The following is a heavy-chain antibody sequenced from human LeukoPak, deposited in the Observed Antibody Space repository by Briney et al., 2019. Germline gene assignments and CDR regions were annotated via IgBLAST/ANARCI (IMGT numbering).Heavy chain of an antibody. CDR1: GFTFDDYA. D-gene: IGHD6-19*01. V-gene: IGHV3-9*01. CDR2: ISLNSGSI. Sequence: PGGSLRLSCAASGFTFDDYAMHWVRQAPGKGLEWGSSISLNSGSIGYADSVEGRFTISRDNAKNSLYLQMNSLRAEDTALYYCAKDIKGRQWLVTNPTFFDYWGQGTLVTVSS. CDR3: AKDIKGRQWLVTNPTFFDY. J-gene: IGHJ4*02.